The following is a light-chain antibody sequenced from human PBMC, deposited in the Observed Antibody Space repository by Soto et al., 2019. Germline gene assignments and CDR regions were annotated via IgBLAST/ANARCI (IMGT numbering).Light chain of an antibody. CDR3: KQYKEWPPFT. Sequence: EIVMTQSPATLSVSPGETSTLSCSSSQYVSNKVAWYQQKPGQAPSLLILGASTRATGVPARFSGSGSGTEFTLSISSLQSEDFAVYYCKQYKEWPPFTFGQGTRLEIK. CDR1: QYVSNK. J-gene: IGKJ5*01. V-gene: IGKV3-15*01. CDR2: GAS.